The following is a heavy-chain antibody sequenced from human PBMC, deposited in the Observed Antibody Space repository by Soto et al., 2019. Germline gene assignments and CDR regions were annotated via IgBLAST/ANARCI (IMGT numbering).Heavy chain of an antibody. J-gene: IGHJ5*02. CDR1: SGTFSNYA. Sequence: QVQLVQTGAEVKRPGSSVNVSCTASSGTFSNYAILWVRQAPGQGLEWMGGIVPIHDTTDYAQKFQGRVTITADEPSSTAYMELRSLRSEDTAVYYCAADYDGLLSWGQGTLVTVSS. CDR3: AADYDGLLS. V-gene: IGHV1-69*01. CDR2: IVPIHDTT. D-gene: IGHD3-3*01.